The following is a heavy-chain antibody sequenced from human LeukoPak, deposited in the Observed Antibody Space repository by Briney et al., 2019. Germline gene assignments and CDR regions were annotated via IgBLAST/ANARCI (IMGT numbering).Heavy chain of an antibody. CDR2: INHSGST. J-gene: IGHJ4*02. Sequence: SETLSLTCAVYGGSFSGYYWSWIRQPPGKGLEWIGEINHSGSTNYNPSLKSRVTISVDTSKNQFSLKLSSVTAADTAVYYCAGARTWLPQGSDYWGQGTLVTVSS. V-gene: IGHV4-34*01. CDR3: AGARTWLPQGSDY. CDR1: GGSFSGYY. D-gene: IGHD6-19*01.